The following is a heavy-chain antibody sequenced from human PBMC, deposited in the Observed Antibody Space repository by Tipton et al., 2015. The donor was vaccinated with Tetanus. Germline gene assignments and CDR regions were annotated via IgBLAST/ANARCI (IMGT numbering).Heavy chain of an antibody. Sequence: TLSLTCTVSGDSISRGGYFWNWIRQRPGKGPEWIGYIYYSGSTYYNPSLKSRVTISIDRSKNQLSLKLTSVTAADTAIYYCVRERRWYLHDYYYYFMDVWGQGTTVTVSS. CDR1: GDSISRGGYF. CDR3: VRERRWYLHDYYYYFMDV. V-gene: IGHV4-30-2*01. D-gene: IGHD2-15*01. J-gene: IGHJ6*02. CDR2: IYYSGST.